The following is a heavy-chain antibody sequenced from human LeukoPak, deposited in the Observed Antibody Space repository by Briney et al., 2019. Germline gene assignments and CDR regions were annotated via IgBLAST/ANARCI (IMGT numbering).Heavy chain of an antibody. CDR2: ISAYNGNT. CDR1: GYTFTSYG. J-gene: IGHJ4*02. D-gene: IGHD3-16*01. Sequence: ASVKVSRKASGYTFTSYGISWVRQAPGQGLEWMGWISAYNGNTNYAQKLQGRVTMTTDTSTSTAYMELRSLRSDDTAVYYCARSDYVWGSSDYWGQGTLVTVSS. V-gene: IGHV1-18*01. CDR3: ARSDYVWGSSDY.